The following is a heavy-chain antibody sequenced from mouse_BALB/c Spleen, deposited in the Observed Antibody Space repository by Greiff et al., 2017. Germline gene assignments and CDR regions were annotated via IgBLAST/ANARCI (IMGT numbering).Heavy chain of an antibody. CDR2: ILPGSGST. CDR3: ASALGSYAMDY. CDR1: GYTFSSYW. Sequence: VQLQQSGAELMKPGASVKISCKATGYTFSSYWIEWVKQRPGHGLEWIGEILPGSGSTNYTEKFKGKATFTADTSSNTAYMQLSSLTSEDSAVYYCASALGSYAMDYWGQGTSVTVSS. J-gene: IGHJ4*01. V-gene: IGHV1-9*01.